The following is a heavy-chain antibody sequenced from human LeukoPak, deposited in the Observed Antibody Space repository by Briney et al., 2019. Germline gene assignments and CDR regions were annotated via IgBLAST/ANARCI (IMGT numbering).Heavy chain of an antibody. D-gene: IGHD6-19*01. J-gene: IGHJ3*02. V-gene: IGHV1-46*01. CDR1: GYTFTSYY. CDR3: ASSGWFDAFDI. CDR2: INPSGGST. Sequence: GASVKVSCKASGYTFTSYYMHWVRQAPGQGLEWMGIINPSGGSTSYAQKSQGRVTMTRDTSTSTVYMELSSLRSEDTAVYYCASSGWFDAFDIWGQGTMVTVSS.